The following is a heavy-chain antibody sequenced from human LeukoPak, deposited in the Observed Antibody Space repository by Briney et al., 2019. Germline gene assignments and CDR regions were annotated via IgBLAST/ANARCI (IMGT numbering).Heavy chain of an antibody. J-gene: IGHJ4*02. V-gene: IGHV3-48*03. D-gene: IGHD3-16*02. CDR3: ARVGLSLSMALDY. CDR1: GFTFNNYE. CDR2: ISSSGGIM. Sequence: GGSLRVSCAASGFTFNNYEMNWVRQAPGKGLEWVSHISSSGGIMFYADSVKGRFTISRDNAKNSLYLQMNSLRAEDTAVYYCARVGLSLSMALDYWGQGTLVTVSS.